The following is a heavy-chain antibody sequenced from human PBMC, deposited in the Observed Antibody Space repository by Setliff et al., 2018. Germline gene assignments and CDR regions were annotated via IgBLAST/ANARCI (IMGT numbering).Heavy chain of an antibody. V-gene: IGHV3-49*04. CDR2: IRSKAYGGTT. CDR1: GFTFGDYA. Sequence: PGGSLRLSCTASGFTFGDYAMSWVRQALGKGLEWVGFIRSKAYGGTTEYAASVKGRFTISRDDSKSIAYLQMNSLKTEDTAVYYCTRVAYDSSGYYPTAYFDYWGQGTLVTVSS. CDR3: TRVAYDSSGYYPTAYFDY. J-gene: IGHJ4*02. D-gene: IGHD3-22*01.